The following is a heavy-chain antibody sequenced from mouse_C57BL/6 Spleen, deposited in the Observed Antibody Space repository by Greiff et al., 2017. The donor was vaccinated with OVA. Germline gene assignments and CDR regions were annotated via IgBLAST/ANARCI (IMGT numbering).Heavy chain of an antibody. J-gene: IGHJ1*03. CDR1: GYAFSSYW. Sequence: VKLVESGAELVKPGASVKISCKASGYAFSSYWMNWVKQRPGKGLEWIGQIYPGDGDTNYNGKFKGKATLTADKSSSTAYMQLSSLTSEDSAVYFCARCYGSSYWYFDVWGTGTTVTVSS. D-gene: IGHD1-1*01. CDR2: IYPGDGDT. CDR3: ARCYGSSYWYFDV. V-gene: IGHV1-80*01.